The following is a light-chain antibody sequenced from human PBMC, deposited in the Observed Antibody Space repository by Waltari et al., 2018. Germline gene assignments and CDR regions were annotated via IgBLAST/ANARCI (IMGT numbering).Light chain of an antibody. Sequence: SSELTQDPAVSVAMGQTVRITCQGDSLRSYSASWYQQRPGQAPRLVIYDKNNRPSGVPDRFSGSSSHNTGSLTITGAQAEDEASYYCHPRDASGVAGSFGGGTKLTVL. CDR1: SLRSYS. CDR2: DKN. J-gene: IGLJ2*01. CDR3: HPRDASGVAGS. V-gene: IGLV3-19*01.